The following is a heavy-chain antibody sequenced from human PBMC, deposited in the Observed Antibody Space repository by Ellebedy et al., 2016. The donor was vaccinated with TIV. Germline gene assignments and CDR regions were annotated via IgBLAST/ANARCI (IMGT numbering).Heavy chain of an antibody. CDR1: GFTFRSYE. J-gene: IGHJ6*02. Sequence: ESLKISCAASGFTFRSYEMSWVRQPPGKGLEWIGEINDSGSTNYKPSLERRVTVSVDLSKNQFSLKLSYVTAADTAVYYCARGPVAAAGTNHYGMDVWGQGTTVTVSS. CDR3: ARGPVAAAGTNHYGMDV. CDR2: INDSGST. D-gene: IGHD6-13*01. V-gene: IGHV4-34*01.